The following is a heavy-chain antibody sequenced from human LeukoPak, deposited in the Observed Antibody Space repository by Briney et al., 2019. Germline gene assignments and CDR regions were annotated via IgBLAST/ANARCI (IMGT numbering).Heavy chain of an antibody. J-gene: IGHJ3*02. V-gene: IGHV1-2*04. CDR2: INPNSGGT. D-gene: IGHD2-15*01. CDR3: AIFSGYCSGGSCYPNAFDI. CDR1: GYTFTGYY. Sequence: ASVKVSCKAPGYTFTGYYMHWVRQAPGQGLEWMGWINPNSGGTNYAQKFQGWVTMTRDTSISTAYMELSRLRSDDTAVYYCAIFSGYCSGGSCYPNAFDIWGQGTMVTVSS.